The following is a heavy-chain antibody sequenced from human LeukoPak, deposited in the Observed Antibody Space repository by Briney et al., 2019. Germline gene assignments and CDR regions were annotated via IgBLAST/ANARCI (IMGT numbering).Heavy chain of an antibody. CDR1: GFTFSSDG. J-gene: IGHJ4*02. Sequence: PGGALRLSCAASGFTFSSDGINWGRQAPGKGRECVSFISIGTNYIFYAHSVKGRFTISRDNAMNSLYLQMNSLRAEDTAVYYCARAGDNTTMVTQWGQGTLVTVSS. D-gene: IGHD5-18*01. V-gene: IGHV3-21*01. CDR2: ISIGTNYI. CDR3: ARAGDNTTMVTQ.